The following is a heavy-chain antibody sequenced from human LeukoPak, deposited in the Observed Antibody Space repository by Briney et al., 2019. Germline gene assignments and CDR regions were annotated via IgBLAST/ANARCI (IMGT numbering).Heavy chain of an antibody. V-gene: IGHV4-59*01. CDR1: GDSMNNYY. J-gene: IGHJ4*02. CDR3: MRSPPGGNKWLFVDH. D-gene: IGHD6-19*01. Sequence: SETLSLTCSVSGDSMNNYYWSWIRQPPGKGLEWIGYIYYTGNTNYNPSLKSRATMAVDTSKNQFSLKVRSVTAADTAVYYCMRSPPGGNKWLFVDHWGRGTLVTVS. CDR2: IYYTGNT.